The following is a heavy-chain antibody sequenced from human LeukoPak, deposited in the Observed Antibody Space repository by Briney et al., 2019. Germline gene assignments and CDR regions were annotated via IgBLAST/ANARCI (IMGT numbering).Heavy chain of an antibody. D-gene: IGHD3-9*01. CDR2: IYAGGGT. J-gene: IGHJ4*02. CDR1: GLTVSTNY. Sequence: GGSLRLSCAASGLTVSTNYMRWVRQAPGKGREWVPLIYAGGGTAYADSVKGRFTISRDNSKNTLYLQMNYVRAEDTALYYCARDMAYHDMLTGYEVSRFFDYWGQGTLVTVSS. CDR3: ARDMAYHDMLTGYEVSRFFDY. V-gene: IGHV3-53*01.